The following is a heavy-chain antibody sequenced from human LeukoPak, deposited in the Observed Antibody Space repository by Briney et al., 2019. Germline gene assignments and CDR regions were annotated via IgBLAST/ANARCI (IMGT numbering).Heavy chain of an antibody. V-gene: IGHV4-59*08. CDR1: GGSISSYY. Sequence: SETLSLTCTVSGGSISSYYWSWIRQPPGKGLEWIGYIYYSGNTNYNPSLKSRVTISVDTSKNQFSLKLSSVTAADTAPYYCARRRGSSGTIDYWGQGTLVTVSS. CDR2: IYYSGNT. J-gene: IGHJ4*02. CDR3: ARRRGSSGTIDY. D-gene: IGHD6-19*01.